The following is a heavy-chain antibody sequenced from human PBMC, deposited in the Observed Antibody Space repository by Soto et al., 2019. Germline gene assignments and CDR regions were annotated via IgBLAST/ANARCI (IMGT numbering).Heavy chain of an antibody. D-gene: IGHD2-2*01. Sequence: ALVKVSCKPSGYTFTGYYMHWVRQNPGQGLERIGWIEPNSGATNYAQKFQGQDTRSWPTFISIAYMEPSKLRTDATAVYYCASVPATIYPNYYDGMDVSGHASTVTVSS. J-gene: IGHJ6*02. CDR3: ASVPATIYPNYYDGMDV. CDR1: GYTFTGYY. V-gene: IGHV1-2*02. CDR2: IEPNSGAT.